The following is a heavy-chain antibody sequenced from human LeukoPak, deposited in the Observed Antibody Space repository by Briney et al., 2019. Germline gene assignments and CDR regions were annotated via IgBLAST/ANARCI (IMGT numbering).Heavy chain of an antibody. J-gene: IGHJ5*02. D-gene: IGHD3-10*01. Sequence: ASVKVSCEASGYTFTAYYVHWVRQAPGQGLEWMGWINPNTGGTNYAQKFQGRVTMTRDTSISTAYMELSRLRSDDTAVYYCARGTDYGSGSYPFDPWGQGTLVTVSS. CDR1: GYTFTAYY. V-gene: IGHV1-2*02. CDR2: INPNTGGT. CDR3: ARGTDYGSGSYPFDP.